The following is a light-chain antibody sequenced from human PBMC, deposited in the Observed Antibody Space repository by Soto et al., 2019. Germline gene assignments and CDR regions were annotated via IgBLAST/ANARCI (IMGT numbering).Light chain of an antibody. CDR1: SSDVGGYNY. CDR2: EVS. J-gene: IGLJ1*01. Sequence: QSVLTQPASVSGSPGQSITISCTGTSSDVGGYNYVSWYQQHPGKAPKLMIYEVSNRLSGVSNRFSGSKSGNTASLTISGLQAEYEADYSCSSYTSSSSPHDVFGTGTKVTV. CDR3: SSYTSSSSPHDV. V-gene: IGLV2-14*01.